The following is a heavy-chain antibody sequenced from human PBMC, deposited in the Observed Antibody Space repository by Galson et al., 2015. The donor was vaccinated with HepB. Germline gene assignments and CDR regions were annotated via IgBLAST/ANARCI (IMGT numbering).Heavy chain of an antibody. CDR1: GYSFTSYW. Sequence: QSGAEVKKPGESLRISCKGSGYSFTSYWISWVRQMPGKGLEWMGRIDPSDSYTNYSPSFQGHVTISADKSISTAYLQWSSLKASDTAMYYCARLGHGYCSSTSCYDGWYFDLWGRWTLVNGSS. CDR2: IDPSDSYT. D-gene: IGHD2-2*01. V-gene: IGHV5-10-1*01. CDR3: ARLGHGYCSSTSCYDGWYFDL. J-gene: IGHJ2*01.